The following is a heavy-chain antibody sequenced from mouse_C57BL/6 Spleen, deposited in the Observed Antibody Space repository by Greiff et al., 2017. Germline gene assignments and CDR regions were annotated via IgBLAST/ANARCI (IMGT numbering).Heavy chain of an antibody. CDR2: IDPTRGGT. Sequence: QVQLQQPGAELVKPGASVKLSCKASGYTFTSYWMHWVKQRPGRGLEWIGRIDPTRGGTKYNEKFKSKATLTVDKPSSTAYMPLSSLTTEDSAVDYCARATTIEATDAMDYWGQGTSVTVSS. CDR3: ARATTIEATDAMDY. D-gene: IGHD1-1*01. CDR1: GYTFTSYW. V-gene: IGHV1-72*01. J-gene: IGHJ4*01.